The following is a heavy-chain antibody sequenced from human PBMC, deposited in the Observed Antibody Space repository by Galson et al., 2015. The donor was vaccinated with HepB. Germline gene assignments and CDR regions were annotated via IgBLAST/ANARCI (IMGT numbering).Heavy chain of an antibody. V-gene: IGHV4-59*01. D-gene: IGHD4-23*01. J-gene: IGHJ2*01. Sequence: ETLSLTCTVSGGSISSYYWSWIRQPPGKGLEWIGYIYYSGRTNYNPSLKSRVTISVDTSKNQFSLKLSSVTAADTAVYYCARDRARTTVVTRNWYFDLWGPGTLVTVSS. CDR3: ARDRARTTVVTRNWYFDL. CDR1: GGSISSYY. CDR2: IYYSGRT.